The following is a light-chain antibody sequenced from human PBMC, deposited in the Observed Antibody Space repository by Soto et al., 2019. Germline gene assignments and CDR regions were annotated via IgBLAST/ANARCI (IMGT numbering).Light chain of an antibody. V-gene: IGKV1-39*01. J-gene: IGKJ1*01. CDR1: QSISSY. Sequence: DILMTQSPSSLSASPGERVTLTCRASQSISSYLNWYQQKPGKAPQLLINAASSLQSGVPSRFSGSGSGTDFTLTISSLQPEDFATYYCQQSYSTSWTFGQGTKVEIK. CDR3: QQSYSTSWT. CDR2: AAS.